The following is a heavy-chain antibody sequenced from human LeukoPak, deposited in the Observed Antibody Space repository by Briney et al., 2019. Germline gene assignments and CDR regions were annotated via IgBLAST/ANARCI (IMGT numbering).Heavy chain of an antibody. CDR2: TYYRSKWYN. CDR3: ARALKGDAFDI. CDR1: GDRVSSNSAA. Sequence: SQTLSLPCAISGDRVSSNSAAWNWIRPSPSRGLEWLGRTYYRSKWYNDYAVSVKSRITINPDTSKNQFSLQLNSVTPEDKAVYYCARALKGDAFDIWGQGTMVTVSS. J-gene: IGHJ3*02. V-gene: IGHV6-1*01.